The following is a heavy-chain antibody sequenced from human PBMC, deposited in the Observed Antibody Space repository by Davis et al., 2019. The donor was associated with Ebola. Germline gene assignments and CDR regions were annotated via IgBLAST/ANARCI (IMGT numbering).Heavy chain of an antibody. CDR1: GGSISSYY. J-gene: IGHJ4*02. CDR3: ARGPTVNGLDY. D-gene: IGHD4-11*01. Sequence: GSLRLSCTVSGGSISSYYWSWIRQPPGKGLEWIGEINHSGSTNYNPSLKSRVTISVDTSKNQFSLKLSSVTAADTAVYYCARGPTVNGLDYWGQGTLVTVSS. CDR2: INHSGST. V-gene: IGHV4-34*01.